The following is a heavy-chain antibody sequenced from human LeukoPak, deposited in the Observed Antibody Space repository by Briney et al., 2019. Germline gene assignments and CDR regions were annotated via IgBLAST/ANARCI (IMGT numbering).Heavy chain of an antibody. CDR3: ARGAPLKRIIMVRGDANVFDI. V-gene: IGHV1-69*13. CDR1: GGTFSSYA. D-gene: IGHD3-10*01. Sequence: SAKVSCKASGGTFSSYAISWVRQAPAQGLEWMGGIIPIFGTANYAQKFQGRVTITADESTSTAYMELSSLRSEDTAVYYCARGAPLKRIIMVRGDANVFDIWGQGTMVTVSS. J-gene: IGHJ3*02. CDR2: IIPIFGTA.